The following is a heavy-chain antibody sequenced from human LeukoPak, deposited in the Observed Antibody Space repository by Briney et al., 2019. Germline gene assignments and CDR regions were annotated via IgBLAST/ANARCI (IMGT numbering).Heavy chain of an antibody. V-gene: IGHV4-31*03. CDR2: IYYRGTT. D-gene: IGHD6-6*01. CDR1: GGSISGGGYY. CDR3: ARQLVRNYFDL. J-gene: IGHJ4*02. Sequence: PSETLSLTCTVSGGSISGGGYYWSWIRQLPGKGLEWVAYIYYRGTTDYNPSLKSRVAISVDTSKNQFSLNLRSVTAADTAVYYCARQLVRNYFDLWGQGTLVTVSS.